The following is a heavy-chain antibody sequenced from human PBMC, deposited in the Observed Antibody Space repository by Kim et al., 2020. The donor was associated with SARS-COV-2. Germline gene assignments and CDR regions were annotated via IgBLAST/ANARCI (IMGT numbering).Heavy chain of an antibody. V-gene: IGHV4-31*03. CDR3: ARAYDFKYSGFDY. CDR2: IYYSGST. D-gene: IGHD1-26*01. Sequence: SETLSLTCTVSGGSISSGGYYWSWIRQHPGKGLEWIGYIYYSGSTYYNPSLKSRVTISVDTSKNQFSLKLSSVTAADTAVYYCARAYDFKYSGFDYWGQGTLVTVSS. J-gene: IGHJ4*02. CDR1: GGSISSGGYY.